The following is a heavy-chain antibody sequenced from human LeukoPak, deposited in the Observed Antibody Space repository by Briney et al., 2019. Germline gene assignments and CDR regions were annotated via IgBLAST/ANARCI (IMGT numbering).Heavy chain of an antibody. CDR3: AKSGEGRFYGLDY. CDR2: ISYDGSSE. D-gene: IGHD3-10*01. V-gene: IGHV3-30*18. CDR1: GFTFSKFG. J-gene: IGHJ4*02. Sequence: PGGSLRLSCAASGFTFSKFGMHWVRQAPGKGLEWVAVISYDGSSEYYGDSVKGRFTISRDNSKNTLYLQMNSLRAEDTAVYYCAKSGEGRFYGLDYWGQGILVTVSS.